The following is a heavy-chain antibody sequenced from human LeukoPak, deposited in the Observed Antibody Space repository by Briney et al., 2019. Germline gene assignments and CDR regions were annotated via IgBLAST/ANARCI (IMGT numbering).Heavy chain of an antibody. V-gene: IGHV1-69*01. CDR2: IIPIFGTA. CDR1: GGTFSSYA. D-gene: IGHD6-19*01. J-gene: IGHJ4*02. CDR3: ASPSGWYRASFDY. Sequence: GSSVKASCKASGGTFSSYAISWVRQAPGQGLEWMGGIIPIFGTANYAQKFQGRVTITADESTSTAYMELSSLRSEDTAVYYCASPSGWYRASFDYWGQGTLVTVSS.